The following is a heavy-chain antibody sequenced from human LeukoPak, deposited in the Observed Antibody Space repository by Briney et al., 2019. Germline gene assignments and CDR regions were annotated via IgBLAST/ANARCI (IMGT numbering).Heavy chain of an antibody. Sequence: SVKVSCKVSGYTLTELSMHWVRQAPGKGLEWMGGSDPEDGETIYAQKFQGRVTMTEDTSTDTAYMELSSLRSEDTAVYYCATMIVVVCDALLDWGQGTLVTVSS. J-gene: IGHJ4*02. CDR3: ATMIVVVCDALLD. CDR2: SDPEDGET. CDR1: GYTLTELS. V-gene: IGHV1-24*01. D-gene: IGHD3-22*01.